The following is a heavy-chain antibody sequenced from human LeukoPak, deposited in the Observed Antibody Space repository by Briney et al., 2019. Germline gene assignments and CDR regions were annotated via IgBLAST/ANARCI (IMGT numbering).Heavy chain of an antibody. J-gene: IGHJ4*02. CDR2: IYSAGNT. V-gene: IGHV3-66*02. CDR3: AKRQLGHIDY. CDR1: AFTVSGNY. D-gene: IGHD6-6*01. Sequence: PGGSLRLSCAASAFTVSGNYMSWVRQAPGKGLEWVSAIYSAGNTYYADSVKGRFTISRDNSKNTLYLQMNSLRAEDTAVYYCAKRQLGHIDYWGQGTLVIVSS.